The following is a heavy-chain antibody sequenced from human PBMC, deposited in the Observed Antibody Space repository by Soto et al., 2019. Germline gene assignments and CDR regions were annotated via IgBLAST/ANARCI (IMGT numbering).Heavy chain of an antibody. CDR2: ISYDGSDK. CDR1: GFTFSNYA. D-gene: IGHD5-18*01. CDR3: ARDTGPNGYNYYYFGMDV. Sequence: PRLSCAASGFTFSNYAMHWVRQAPGKGLEWVAVISYDGSDKYNANSVKGRFTISRDNSKNTLYLQMNSLRAEDTAVYYCARDTGPNGYNYYYFGMDVWGQGTTVTVSS. V-gene: IGHV3-30-3*01. J-gene: IGHJ6*02.